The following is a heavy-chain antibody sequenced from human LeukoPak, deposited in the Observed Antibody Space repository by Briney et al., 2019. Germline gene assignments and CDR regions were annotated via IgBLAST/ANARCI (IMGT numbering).Heavy chain of an antibody. CDR1: GGSISSGGYY. V-gene: IGHV4-31*03. J-gene: IGHJ4*02. Sequence: PSQTLSLTCTVSGGSISSGGYYWSWLRQHPGKGLEWIGYIHYSGSSFYNPSLKGRVTTSVDTSKNQLSLKLNSVTAADTAVYYCAILHPFDYWGQGTLVTVSS. CDR2: IHYSGSS. CDR3: AILHPFDY. D-gene: IGHD4-11*01.